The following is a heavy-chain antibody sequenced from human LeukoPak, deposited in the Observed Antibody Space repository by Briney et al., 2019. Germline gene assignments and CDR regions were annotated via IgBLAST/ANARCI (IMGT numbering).Heavy chain of an antibody. CDR3: AGVWCPDLAVIIPYYYYGMDV. CDR1: GYTFTSYD. V-gene: IGHV1-69*13. D-gene: IGHD3-3*01. J-gene: IGHJ6*02. Sequence: SVKVSCKASGYTFTSYDISWVRQAPGQGLEWMGGIIPIFGTANYAQKFQGRVTITADESTSTAYMELSSLKSEDTAVYYCAGVWCPDLAVIIPYYYYGMDVWGQGTTVTVSS. CDR2: IIPIFGTA.